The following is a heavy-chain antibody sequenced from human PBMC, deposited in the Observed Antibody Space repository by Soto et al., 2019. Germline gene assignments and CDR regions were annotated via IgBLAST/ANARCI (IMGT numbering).Heavy chain of an antibody. CDR1: GYTLTELS. CDR3: ATKGRWYVGYYYYGMDV. J-gene: IGHJ6*02. D-gene: IGHD6-13*01. V-gene: IGHV1-24*01. Sequence: VASVKVSCKVSGYTLTELSMHWVRQAPGKGFEWMGGFDPEDGETIYAQKFQGRVTMTEDTSTDTAYMELSSLRSEDTAVYYCATKGRWYVGYYYYGMDVWGQGTTVTVSS. CDR2: FDPEDGET.